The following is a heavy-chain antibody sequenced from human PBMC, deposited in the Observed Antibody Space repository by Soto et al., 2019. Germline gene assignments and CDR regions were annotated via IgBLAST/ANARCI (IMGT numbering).Heavy chain of an antibody. CDR2: ISPSGDVT. V-gene: IGHV3-11*01. CDR1: GFFFTDYF. CDR3: ARQLERRVGAASH. Sequence: QVQLVESGGGLVQPGGSLTLSCSTSGFFFTDYFMSWIRQAPGKGLEWVSYISPSGDVTHYADSVKGRFTISRDNTKNSLFLQMSSLRDDDTAVYYCARQLERRVGAASHWGQGTRVSVSS. D-gene: IGHD1-26*01. J-gene: IGHJ4*02.